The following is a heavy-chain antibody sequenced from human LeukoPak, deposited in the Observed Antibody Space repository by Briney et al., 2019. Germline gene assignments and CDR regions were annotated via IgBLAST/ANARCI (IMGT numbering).Heavy chain of an antibody. CDR2: INWNSGSI. Sequence: PGGSLRLSCAASGFTFDDYAMHWVRQAPGKGLEWVSGINWNSGSIGYADSVKGRFTISRDNAKNTLYLQMNSLRAEDTAVYYCARDRTVGPYNWFDPWGQGTLVTVSS. J-gene: IGHJ5*02. D-gene: IGHD1-1*01. CDR1: GFTFDDYA. CDR3: ARDRTVGPYNWFDP. V-gene: IGHV3-9*01.